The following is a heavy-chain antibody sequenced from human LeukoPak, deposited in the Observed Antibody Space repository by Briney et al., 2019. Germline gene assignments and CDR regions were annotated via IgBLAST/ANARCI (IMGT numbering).Heavy chain of an antibody. CDR1: GFTFKNYW. D-gene: IGHD3-10*01. CDR2: INQDGSEK. V-gene: IGHV3-7*01. J-gene: IGHJ4*02. Sequence: GGSLRLSCAASGFTFKNYWMSWVRQAPGKRLEWVANINQDGSEKHYVDSVKGRFTISRDNAKNSLYLQMNSLRAEDTAVYFCARDGAARGSGSFGDWGQGTLVTVSS. CDR3: ARDGAARGSGSFGD.